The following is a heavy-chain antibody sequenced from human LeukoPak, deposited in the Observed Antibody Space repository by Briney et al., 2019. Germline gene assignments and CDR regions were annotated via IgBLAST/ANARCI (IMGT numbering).Heavy chain of an antibody. CDR2: INHSGST. D-gene: IGHD4-17*01. CDR1: GGSFSGYY. CDR3: ARVSGDYIDY. Sequence: PSETLSLTCAVYGGSFSGYYWSWIRQPPGKGLEWIGEINHSGSTNYNPSLKSRVTISVDTSKNQFSLKLSSVTAADTAVYYCARVSGDYIDYWGQGTLVTVSS. V-gene: IGHV4-34*01. J-gene: IGHJ4*02.